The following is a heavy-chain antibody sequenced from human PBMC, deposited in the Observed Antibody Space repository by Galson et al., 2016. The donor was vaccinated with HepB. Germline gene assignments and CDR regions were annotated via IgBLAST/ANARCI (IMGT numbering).Heavy chain of an antibody. J-gene: IGHJ3*02. Sequence: TLSLTCAVSGGSISTGGSSWNWIRQPPGKGLEWIGYIYHGGNTDYNPSLKSRVTISVDRSKNQFSLKLSSVTAADTAVYYCGRGGLYSRDAFDIWGQGTMVAVSS. CDR3: GRGGLYSRDAFDI. CDR1: GGSISTGGSS. CDR2: IYHGGNT. V-gene: IGHV4-30-2*01. D-gene: IGHD2-2*02.